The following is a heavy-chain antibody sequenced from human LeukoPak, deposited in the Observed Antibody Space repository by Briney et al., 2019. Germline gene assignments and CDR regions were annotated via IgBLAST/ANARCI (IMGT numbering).Heavy chain of an antibody. Sequence: GGSLTLSCAASGFTFDGYAKHWVRQAPGKGLEWVSGISWNSGSIGYADSVKGRFTIFRDNAKNSLYLRINSLRSEDTALYYCAEDKDYSGSTQFVYWGQGTLVTVSS. CDR2: ISWNSGSI. CDR1: GFTFDGYA. J-gene: IGHJ4*02. V-gene: IGHV3-9*01. D-gene: IGHD1-26*01. CDR3: AEDKDYSGSTQFVY.